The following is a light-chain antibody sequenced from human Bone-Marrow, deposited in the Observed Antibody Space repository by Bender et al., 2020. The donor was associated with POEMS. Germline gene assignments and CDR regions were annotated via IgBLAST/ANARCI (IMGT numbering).Light chain of an antibody. CDR2: DDS. CDR1: NIGRKS. Sequence: SYVLTQPPSVSVAPGRTARITCGGNNIGRKSVHWYQQKPGQAPVLVVYDDSDRPSGIPERFSGSNSGNTATLSISGLQAEDEADYYCCSYAGNSWVFGGGTKLTVL. CDR3: CSYAGNSWV. J-gene: IGLJ3*02. V-gene: IGLV3-21*03.